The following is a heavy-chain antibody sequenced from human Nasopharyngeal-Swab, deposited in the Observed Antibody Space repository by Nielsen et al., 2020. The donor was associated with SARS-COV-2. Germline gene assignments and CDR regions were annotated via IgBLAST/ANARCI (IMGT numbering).Heavy chain of an antibody. CDR2: ISYDGNNK. Sequence: GGSLRLSCGASGFTFSSYAVHWVRQAPGKGLEWVAVISYDGNNKYYADSVKGRFTISRDNSKNTLYLQMNSLRAEDTAVYYCARNFYDSSGWNAFDIWGQGTMVTVSS. CDR1: GFTFSSYA. D-gene: IGHD3-22*01. J-gene: IGHJ3*02. V-gene: IGHV3-30-3*01. CDR3: ARNFYDSSGWNAFDI.